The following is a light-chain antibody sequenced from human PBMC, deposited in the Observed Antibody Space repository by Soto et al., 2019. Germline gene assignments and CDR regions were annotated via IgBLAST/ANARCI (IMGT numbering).Light chain of an antibody. CDR1: QGISNY. V-gene: IGKV1-27*01. CDR2: AAS. CDR3: HEYNSAPLT. J-gene: IGKJ4*01. Sequence: DIQMTQSPSSLSASVGDRVTITCRASQGISNYLAWYQQKPGKVPKLLIYAASTLQSGVPSRFSGSGSGTDITVIISSLQPKDVATEYCHEYNSAPLTDSGGAKVVIK.